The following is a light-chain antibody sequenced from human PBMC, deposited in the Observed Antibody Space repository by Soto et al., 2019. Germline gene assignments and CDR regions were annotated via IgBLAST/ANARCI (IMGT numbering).Light chain of an antibody. Sequence: DIQMTQSPSSLSASVGDRVTITCRASQGISNYLAWYQQKPGEVPKVLIYASSTVQSGVPSRFSGSGSGTDFTLTISSLQPEDVATYYCPRYNSPPLTFGGGTKVEIK. V-gene: IGKV1-27*01. CDR2: ASS. CDR1: QGISNY. CDR3: PRYNSPPLT. J-gene: IGKJ4*01.